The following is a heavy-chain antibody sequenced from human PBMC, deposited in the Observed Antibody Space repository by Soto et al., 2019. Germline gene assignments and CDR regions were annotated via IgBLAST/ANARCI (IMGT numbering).Heavy chain of an antibody. CDR2: IIPIFGTA. CDR3: ATGDGSPALDY. D-gene: IGHD5-12*01. J-gene: IGHJ4*02. Sequence: GASVEVSCKASGGAFSSYSISWLRQAPGQGLEWMGGIIPIFGTANYAQKFQGRVTITADESTSTAYMELSSLRSEDTAVYYCATGDGSPALDYWGQGTLVTVSS. CDR1: GGAFSSYS. V-gene: IGHV1-69*13.